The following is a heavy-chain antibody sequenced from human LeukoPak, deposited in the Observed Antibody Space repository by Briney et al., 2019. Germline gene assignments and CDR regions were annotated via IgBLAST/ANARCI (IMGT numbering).Heavy chain of an antibody. V-gene: IGHV4-34*01. D-gene: IGHD3-22*01. Sequence: SETLSLTCAVYGGSFSGYYWSWIRQPPGKGLEWIGEMNHSGSTNYNPSLKSRVTISVDTSKNQFSLKLSSVTAADTAVYYCARADLFDDSSGYYKRFDYWGQGTLVTVSS. CDR2: MNHSGST. CDR3: ARADLFDDSSGYYKRFDY. J-gene: IGHJ4*02. CDR1: GGSFSGYY.